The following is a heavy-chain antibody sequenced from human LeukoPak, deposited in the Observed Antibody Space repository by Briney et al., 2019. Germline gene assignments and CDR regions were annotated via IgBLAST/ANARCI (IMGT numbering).Heavy chain of an antibody. CDR2: IYHSGST. CDR3: ARDGPRTYYDILTGYYTFDP. Sequence: PSGTLSLTCAVSGGSISSSNWWSWVRQPPGKGLEWIGEIYHSGSTNYNPSLKSRVTISVDKSKNQFSLKLSSVTAAGTAVYYCARDGPRTYYDILTGYYTFDPGGQGTLVTVS. CDR1: GGSISSSNW. J-gene: IGHJ5*02. V-gene: IGHV4-4*02. D-gene: IGHD3-9*01.